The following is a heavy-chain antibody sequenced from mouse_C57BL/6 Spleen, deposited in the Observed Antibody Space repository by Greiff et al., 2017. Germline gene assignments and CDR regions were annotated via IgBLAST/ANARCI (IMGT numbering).Heavy chain of an antibody. CDR2: ISGGGGNT. J-gene: IGHJ1*03. CDR1: GFTFSSYT. V-gene: IGHV5-9*01. Sequence: EVQVVESGGGLVKPGGSLKLSCAASGFTFSSYTMSWVRQTPEKRLEWVATISGGGGNTYYPDSVKGRFTISRDNAKNTLYLQMSSLRSEDTALYYCARQGDYDYPYWYFDVWGTGTTVTVSS. CDR3: ARQGDYDYPYWYFDV. D-gene: IGHD2-4*01.